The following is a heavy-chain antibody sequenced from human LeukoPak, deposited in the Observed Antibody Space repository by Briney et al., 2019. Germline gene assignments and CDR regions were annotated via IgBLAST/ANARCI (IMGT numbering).Heavy chain of an antibody. CDR3: ARENYYTSGSYSYWYFDL. Sequence: GGSLRLSCEASGFTFSSYSLSWVRQAPGKGLEWVSSISRSTSYIYYADSVKGRFTISRDNAKNSLYLQMNSLRAEDTAVYYCARENYYTSGSYSYWYFDLWGRGTLVPVSS. CDR2: ISRSTSYI. D-gene: IGHD3-10*01. V-gene: IGHV3-21*01. CDR1: GFTFSSYS. J-gene: IGHJ2*01.